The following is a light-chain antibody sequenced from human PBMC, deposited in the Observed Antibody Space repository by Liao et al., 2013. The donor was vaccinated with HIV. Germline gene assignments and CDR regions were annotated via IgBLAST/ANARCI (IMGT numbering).Light chain of an antibody. V-gene: IGLV3-21*04. CDR1: DIGSYS. CDR3: QVWHTTSDHHV. J-gene: IGLJ3*02. CDR2: YDS. Sequence: SYELTQPPSVSVAPGKTARITCGGNDIGSYSVHWYQQKSGQAPVVVIYYDSDRPSGIPERFSGSHSGNTATLTISRVEAGDEADYFCQVWHTTSDHHVFGGGTKLTVL.